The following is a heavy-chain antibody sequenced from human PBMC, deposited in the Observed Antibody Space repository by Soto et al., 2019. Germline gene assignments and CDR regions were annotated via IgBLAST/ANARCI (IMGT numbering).Heavy chain of an antibody. CDR2: IDYTGGYS. CDR1: GFTFSSYA. CDR3: AKVPPLPYCSSVSCRFDY. V-gene: IGHV3-23*01. Sequence: QLLESGGGLVQPGGSLRLSCAASGFTFSSYAMNWVRQAPGKGLEWVSTIDYTGGYSYYADSVKGRFTISRDNSQKTLKRQINRLIAENTAIYYCAKVPPLPYCSSVSCRFDYWGQGTLVTVSS. J-gene: IGHJ4*02. D-gene: IGHD2-2*01.